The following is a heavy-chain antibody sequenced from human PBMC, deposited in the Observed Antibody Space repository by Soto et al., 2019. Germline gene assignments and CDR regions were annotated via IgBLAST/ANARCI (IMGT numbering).Heavy chain of an antibody. D-gene: IGHD2-8*01. J-gene: IGHJ5*02. CDR2: ISPSGGST. CDR3: ARGYCTTTCDPWSDP. CDR1: GYTFTSHY. V-gene: IGHV1-46*03. Sequence: ASVKVSCKVSGYTFTSHYLYWVRQAPGQGLEWMGKISPSGGSTSYAQKFQGRVTMTRDTSTSTVYMEMSSLRSEDTAVYYCARGYCTTTCDPWSDPWGQGTLVTVSS.